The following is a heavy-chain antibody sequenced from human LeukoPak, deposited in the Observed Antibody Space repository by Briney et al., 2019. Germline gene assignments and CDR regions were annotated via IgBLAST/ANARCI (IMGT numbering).Heavy chain of an antibody. CDR1: GFTLSDYY. J-gene: IGHJ6*02. D-gene: IGHD2-2*01. V-gene: IGHV3-11*04. CDR3: ARVVRAARDYYYYGMDV. Sequence: GGSLRLSCAASGFTLSDYYMSWIRQAPGKGLEGVSYIRSSGSTIYYADSVKGRFTISRDNANNSLHLQMNSLRAEDTAVYYCARVVRAARDYYYYGMDVWGRGTTVTVSS. CDR2: IRSSGSTI.